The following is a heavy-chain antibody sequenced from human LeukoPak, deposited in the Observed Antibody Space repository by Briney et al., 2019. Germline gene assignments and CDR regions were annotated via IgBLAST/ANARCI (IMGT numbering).Heavy chain of an antibody. CDR1: VVAISMYY. CDR3: ARGQRWNDH. J-gene: IGHJ4*02. V-gene: IGHV4-59*01. CDR2: IYYSGST. Sequence: PSETLSLTCTVSVVAISMYYCSWSRQPPGKGLEWIGHIYYSGSTNYNPSLKSLVTISVDTSKNQFSLKLRSVTNADTAVYYCARGQRWNDHWGQGTLVTVSS. D-gene: IGHD1-1*01.